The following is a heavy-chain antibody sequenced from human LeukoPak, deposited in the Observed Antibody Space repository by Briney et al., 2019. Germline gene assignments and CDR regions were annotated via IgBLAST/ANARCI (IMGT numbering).Heavy chain of an antibody. CDR2: ISGSGAST. J-gene: IGHJ4*02. CDR1: GFTFSTNA. Sequence: GGSLRLSCLTSGFTFSTNAMSWVRQAPGKGLEWISGISGSGASTYYADSVTGRFTISRDSSKNTLFLQMNDLTVEDTARYYCARRPGNWGQGILVTVSS. V-gene: IGHV3-23*01. CDR3: ARRPGN. D-gene: IGHD1-14*01.